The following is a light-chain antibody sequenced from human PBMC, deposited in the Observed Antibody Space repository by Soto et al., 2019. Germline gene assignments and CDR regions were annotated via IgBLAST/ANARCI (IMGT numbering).Light chain of an antibody. V-gene: IGKV1-5*01. CDR3: QQHNNYPLT. CDR2: DAS. CDR1: QSISSW. J-gene: IGKJ4*01. Sequence: DIQMTQSPSTLSASVGDRVTITCRASQSISSWLAWYQQKPGKAPKLLIYDASSLESWVPARFSGSVSGTEFTLSINSLQPDDFATYYCQQHNNYPLTFGGGTKVEIK.